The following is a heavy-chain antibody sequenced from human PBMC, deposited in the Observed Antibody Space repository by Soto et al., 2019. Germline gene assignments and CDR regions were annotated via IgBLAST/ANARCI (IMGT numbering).Heavy chain of an antibody. J-gene: IGHJ6*02. Sequence: HVQLQESGPGLVTPSQTLSLTCTVPGVSSTSGDFNWSWLRQAPGNGLEWIGFVSFSGGTYSNPSLRGTLTMSADMAKNQYSLKVNSVTAADTALYYCAPLGIAGTTSHYYYGMDVWGQGTPVAVSS. D-gene: IGHD1-7*01. V-gene: IGHV4-30-4*01. CDR2: VSFSGGT. CDR3: APLGIAGTTSHYYYGMDV. CDR1: GVSSTSGDFN.